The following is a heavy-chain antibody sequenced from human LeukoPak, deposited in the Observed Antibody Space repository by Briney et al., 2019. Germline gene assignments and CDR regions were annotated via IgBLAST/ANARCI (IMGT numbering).Heavy chain of an antibody. Sequence: SVKVSCKASGGTFSSYAISWVRQAPGQGLEWMGRIIPILGIANYAQKFQGRVTITAGKSTSTAYMELSSLRSEDTAVYYRARDRRTRGYSYGGLFDYWGQGTLVTVSS. J-gene: IGHJ4*02. V-gene: IGHV1-69*04. CDR3: ARDRRTRGYSYGGLFDY. D-gene: IGHD5-18*01. CDR1: GGTFSSYA. CDR2: IIPILGIA.